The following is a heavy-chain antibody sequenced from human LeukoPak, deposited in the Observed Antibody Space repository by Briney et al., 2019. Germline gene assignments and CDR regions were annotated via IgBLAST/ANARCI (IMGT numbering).Heavy chain of an antibody. J-gene: IGHJ4*02. D-gene: IGHD2-2*01. CDR1: GGSFSGYY. V-gene: IGHV4-59*01. CDR3: ARARSEGVPAGILHDS. Sequence: SETLSLTCAVSGGSFSGYYWTWIRQPPGKGLEWIGYIFYSGSTNYNPSLRSRLSMSIDTSRRHFSLRLSSVSTADTAVYYCARARSEGVPAGILHDSWGQGTLVIVSS. CDR2: IFYSGST.